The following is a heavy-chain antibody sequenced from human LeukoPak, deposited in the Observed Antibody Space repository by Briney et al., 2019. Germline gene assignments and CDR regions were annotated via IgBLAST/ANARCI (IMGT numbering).Heavy chain of an antibody. J-gene: IGHJ4*02. V-gene: IGHV4-61*02. Sequence: SQTLSLTCTVSGGSISSGSYYWSWIRQPAGEGLEWIGRIYTSGSTNYNPSLKSRVTISVDTSKNQFSLKLSSVTAADTAVYYCAGDGNYYDSSSYWGQGTLVTVSS. CDR2: IYTSGST. CDR3: AGDGNYYDSSSY. D-gene: IGHD3-22*01. CDR1: GGSISSGSYY.